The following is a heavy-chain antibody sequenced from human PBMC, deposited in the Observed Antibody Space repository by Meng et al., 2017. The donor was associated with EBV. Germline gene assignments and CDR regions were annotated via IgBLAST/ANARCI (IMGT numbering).Heavy chain of an antibody. Sequence: QIPLKESGPTLVKPQQTPTLTCPFSGFSLSTSGVGVGWIRQPPGKALEWLALIYWDDDKRYSPSLKSRLTITKDTSKNQVVLTMTNMDPVDTATYYCAHSRVGATEFDYWGQGTLVTVSS. V-gene: IGHV2-5*02. CDR1: GFSLSTSGVG. J-gene: IGHJ4*02. CDR2: IYWDDDK. CDR3: AHSRVGATEFDY. D-gene: IGHD1-26*01.